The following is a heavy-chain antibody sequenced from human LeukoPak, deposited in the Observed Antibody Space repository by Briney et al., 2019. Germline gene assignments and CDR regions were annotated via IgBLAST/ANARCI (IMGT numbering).Heavy chain of an antibody. CDR2: INHSGST. V-gene: IGHV4-34*01. D-gene: IGHD5-12*01. CDR3: ARGYSGYDPFDY. J-gene: IGHJ4*02. CDR1: GGSISSYY. Sequence: SETLPLTCTVSGGSISSYYWSWIRQPPGKGLEWIGEINHSGSTNYNPSLKSRVTISVDTSKNQFSLKLSSVTAADTAVYYCARGYSGYDPFDYWGQGTLVTVSS.